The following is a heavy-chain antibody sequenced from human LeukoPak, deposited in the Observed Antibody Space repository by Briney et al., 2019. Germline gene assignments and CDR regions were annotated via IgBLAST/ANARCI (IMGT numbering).Heavy chain of an antibody. CDR1: GFTVSSNY. V-gene: IGHV3-53*01. CDR2: IYSGGST. D-gene: IGHD4-17*01. J-gene: IGHJ6*03. Sequence: GGSLRFSCAASGFTVSSNYMSWVRQAPGKGLEWVSVIYSGGSTYYADSVKGRFTISRDNSKNTLYLQMNSLRAEDTAVYYCARVYGNGDSRTGYYYYYYMDVWGKGTTVTISS. CDR3: ARVYGNGDSRTGYYYYYYMDV.